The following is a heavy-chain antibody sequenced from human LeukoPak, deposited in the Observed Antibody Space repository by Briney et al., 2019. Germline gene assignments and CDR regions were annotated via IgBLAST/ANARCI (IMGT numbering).Heavy chain of an antibody. CDR2: INHSGST. D-gene: IGHD3-10*01. CDR3: ARGFITMVRGVIVSSGYYYYYYMDV. V-gene: IGHV4-30-4*08. CDR1: GGSISSGDYY. Sequence: SQTLSLTCTVSGGSISSGDYYWSWIRQPPGKGLEWIGEINHSGSTNYNPSLKSRVTISVDTSKNQFSLKLSSVTAADTAVYYCARGFITMVRGVIVSSGYYYYYYMDVWGKGTTVTVSS. J-gene: IGHJ6*03.